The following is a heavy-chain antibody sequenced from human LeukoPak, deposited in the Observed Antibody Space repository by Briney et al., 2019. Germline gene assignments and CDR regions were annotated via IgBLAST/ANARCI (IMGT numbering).Heavy chain of an antibody. CDR1: GFTLNTNY. V-gene: IGHV3-66*01. CDR2: IYAGGNT. CDR3: AKEGEYNWH. Sequence: GGSLRLSCAASGFTLNTNYMNWVRQVPGKGLEWVSVIYAGGNTYYADSVKERFTISRDNSRNTLYLQMNSLRAEDTAVCYCAKEGEYNWHWGQGTLVTVSS. J-gene: IGHJ4*02. D-gene: IGHD1-20*01.